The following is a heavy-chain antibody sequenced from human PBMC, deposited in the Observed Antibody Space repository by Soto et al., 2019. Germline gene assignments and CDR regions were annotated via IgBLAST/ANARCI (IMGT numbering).Heavy chain of an antibody. CDR1: GFIFSRYD. Sequence: LRLSCAASGFIFSRYDMHWVRQAPGKGLEWVALIWYDGSKKYYGDSVKGRFTISRDNSKNTVSLQMNNMRVEDTAVYYCARDSGYGSRASVNHYLDYWGQGTLITVSS. J-gene: IGHJ4*01. CDR3: ARDSGYGSRASVNHYLDY. CDR2: IWYDGSKK. V-gene: IGHV3-33*01. D-gene: IGHD3-10*01.